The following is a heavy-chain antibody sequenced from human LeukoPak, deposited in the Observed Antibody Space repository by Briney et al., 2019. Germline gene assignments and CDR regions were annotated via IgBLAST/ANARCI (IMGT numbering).Heavy chain of an antibody. CDR2: IFHRGIP. CDR3: ARVMGASWFFYLDV. J-gene: IGHJ6*03. CDR1: GNSISNNW. D-gene: IGHD3-16*02. Sequence: SGTLSLTCDVSGNSISNNWWSWVRQSPGQGLEWIGEIFHRGIPNYNPSFESRVTMSVDTSKNQLSLNLNSVTAADTAVYYCARVMGASWFFYLDVWGKGTTVTVSS. V-gene: IGHV4-4*02.